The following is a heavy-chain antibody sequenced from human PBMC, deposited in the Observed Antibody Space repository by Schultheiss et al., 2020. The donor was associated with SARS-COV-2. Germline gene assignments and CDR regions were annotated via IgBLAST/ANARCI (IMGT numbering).Heavy chain of an antibody. CDR3: ARGSYGDAYR. Sequence: SVKVSCKASGYTFTSYGISWVRQAPGQGLEWMGGIIPIFGTANYAQKFQGRVTMTRDTSTSTVYMELSSQRSEDTAVYYCARGSYGDAYRWGQGTLVTVSS. J-gene: IGHJ5*02. CDR1: GYTFTSYG. V-gene: IGHV1-69*05. D-gene: IGHD4-17*01. CDR2: IIPIFGTA.